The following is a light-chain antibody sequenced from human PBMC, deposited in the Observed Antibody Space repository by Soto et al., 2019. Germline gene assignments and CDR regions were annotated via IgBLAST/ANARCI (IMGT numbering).Light chain of an antibody. CDR1: QSVSSSY. CDR3: QQYGSSPLT. V-gene: IGKV3-20*01. CDR2: DAS. Sequence: IVLTQSPGTLSLSPGERATLSCRASQSVSSSYLAWYQQKPGQAPRLLIYDASSRATGIPDRFSGSGSGTDFTLTISRLEPEDFAVFYCQQYGSSPLTFGGGTRLEIK. J-gene: IGKJ5*01.